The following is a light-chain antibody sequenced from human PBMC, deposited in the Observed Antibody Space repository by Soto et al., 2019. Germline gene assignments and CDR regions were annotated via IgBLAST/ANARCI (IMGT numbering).Light chain of an antibody. CDR3: SSYTSTYTLV. CDR1: SSDIGAYNY. CDR2: DVS. V-gene: IGLV2-14*03. J-gene: IGLJ2*01. Sequence: QSALTQPASVSGSPGQSITISCTGTSSDIGAYNYVSRYQHHPGKAPKLMIFDVSNRPSGVSDRFSGSKSDNTASLTISGLQPEDEADYYCSSYTSTYTLVFGGGTKLTVL.